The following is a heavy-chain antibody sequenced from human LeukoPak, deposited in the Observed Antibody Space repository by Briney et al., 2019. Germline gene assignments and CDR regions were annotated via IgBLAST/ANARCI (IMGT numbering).Heavy chain of an antibody. CDR2: IYHSGST. Sequence: PSETLSLTCAVPVYSLSSGYYWGWIRQPPGKGLEWIGSIYHSGSTYYNPSLKSRVTISVDTSKNQFSLKLSSVTAADTAVYYCARGEESLGYCSGGSCSYMDVWGKGTTVTVSS. CDR1: VYSLSSGYY. J-gene: IGHJ6*03. CDR3: ARGEESLGYCSGGSCSYMDV. V-gene: IGHV4-38-2*01. D-gene: IGHD2-15*01.